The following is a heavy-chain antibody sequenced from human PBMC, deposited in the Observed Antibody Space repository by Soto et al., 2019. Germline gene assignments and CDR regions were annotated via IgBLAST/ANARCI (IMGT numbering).Heavy chain of an antibody. CDR3: ARGPDRSGFYLFDL. J-gene: IGHJ4*02. CDR2: IIPLSGRT. CDR1: GGTFSNHA. D-gene: IGHD3-22*01. V-gene: IGHV1-69*01. Sequence: QVQLVQSGAEVRKPGSSVKVSCKASGGTFSNHAVSWVRQAPGQGPEWMGGIIPLSGRTDYAQKFQGRVTITADESMTTAYMELSGLRPEDTALYYCARGPDRSGFYLFDLWGQGTLVAVSS.